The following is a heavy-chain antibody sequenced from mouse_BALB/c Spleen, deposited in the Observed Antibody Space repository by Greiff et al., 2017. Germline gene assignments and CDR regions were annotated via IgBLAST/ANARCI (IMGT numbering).Heavy chain of an antibody. Sequence: EVKLMESGGGLVQPGGSRKLSCAASGFTFSSFGMHWVRQAPEKGLEWVAYISSGSSTIYYADTVKGRFTISRDNPKNTLFLQMTSLRSEDTAMYYCARDGYFYFDYWGQGTTLTVAS. CDR1: GFTFSSFG. V-gene: IGHV5-17*02. CDR2: ISSGSSTI. J-gene: IGHJ2*01. D-gene: IGHD2-3*01. CDR3: ARDGYFYFDY.